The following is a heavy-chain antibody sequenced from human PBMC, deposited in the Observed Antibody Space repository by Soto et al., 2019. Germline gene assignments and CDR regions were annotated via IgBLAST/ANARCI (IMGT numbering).Heavy chain of an antibody. CDR2: INPNSGGT. CDR1: GYTLTGYF. CDR3: ARDTGYGDYDPTPPNAFDI. J-gene: IGHJ3*02. Sequence: ASVKVSCKASGYTLTGYFMLWVRQAPGQGLEWMGWINPNSGGTNYAQKFQGWVTMTRDTSISTAYMELSRLRSDDTAVYYCARDTGYGDYDPTPPNAFDIWGQGTMVTVSS. D-gene: IGHD4-17*01. V-gene: IGHV1-2*04.